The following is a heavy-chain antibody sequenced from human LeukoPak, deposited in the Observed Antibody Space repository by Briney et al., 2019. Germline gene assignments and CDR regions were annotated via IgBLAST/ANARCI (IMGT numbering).Heavy chain of an antibody. J-gene: IGHJ4*02. Sequence: SETLSLTCTVSGGSISSSSYYWGWIRQPPGKGLEWIGSIYYSGSTYYNPSLKSRVTISVDTSKNQFPLKLSSVTAADTAVYYCARRLYYYGSGSFDYWGQGTLVTVSS. CDR1: GGSISSSSYY. D-gene: IGHD3-10*01. CDR3: ARRLYYYGSGSFDY. CDR2: IYYSGST. V-gene: IGHV4-39*01.